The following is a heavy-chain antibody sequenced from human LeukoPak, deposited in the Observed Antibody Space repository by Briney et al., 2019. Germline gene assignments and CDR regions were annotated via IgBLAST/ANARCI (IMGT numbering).Heavy chain of an antibody. CDR2: IYTGGSI. V-gene: IGHV4-4*07. Sequence: SETLSLTCTVSGGPISNYYWIWIRQPAGEGLEWIGRIYTGGSIDSNPSLKSRVTMSVDTSKNQFSLKLSSVTAADTAVYFCARLYSDSWSRVDHWGQGTLVTVSS. CDR3: ARLYSDSWSRVDH. J-gene: IGHJ5*02. CDR1: GGPISNYY. D-gene: IGHD6-13*01.